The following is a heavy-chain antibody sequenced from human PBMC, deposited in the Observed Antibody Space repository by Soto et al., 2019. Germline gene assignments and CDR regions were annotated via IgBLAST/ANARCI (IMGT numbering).Heavy chain of an antibody. Sequence: QVHLVESGGDVVQPARSLRLSCAASGFTFSFYAMHWVRQAPGKGLEWVAVISYNGRNKHYVDSVKGRFTISRDNSQDTLYLQMDSLRPDDTAVYYCARQAKIGDRSQFYFDSWGQGTLVTVSS. J-gene: IGHJ4*02. CDR3: ARQAKIGDRSQFYFDS. CDR1: GFTFSFYA. D-gene: IGHD3-16*01. V-gene: IGHV3-30*04. CDR2: ISYNGRNK.